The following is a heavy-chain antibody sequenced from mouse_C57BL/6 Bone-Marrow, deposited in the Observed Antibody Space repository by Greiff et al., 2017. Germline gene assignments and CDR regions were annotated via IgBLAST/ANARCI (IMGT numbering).Heavy chain of an antibody. Sequence: VQLQQSGAELARPGASVKMSCKASGYTFTSYTMHWVKQRPGQGLEWIGYINPSSGYTKYNQKFKDKATLTADKSSSTAYMQLSSLTSEDSAVYYCGRKLRPYYFDYWGQGTTLTVSS. CDR3: GRKLRPYYFDY. J-gene: IGHJ2*01. CDR2: INPSSGYT. CDR1: GYTFTSYT. V-gene: IGHV1-4*01. D-gene: IGHD1-2*01.